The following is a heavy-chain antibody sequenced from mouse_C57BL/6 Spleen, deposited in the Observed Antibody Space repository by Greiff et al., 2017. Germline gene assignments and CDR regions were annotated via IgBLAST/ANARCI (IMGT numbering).Heavy chain of an antibody. CDR3: ARGADGYYLYYAMDY. Sequence: EVQRVESGGGLVKPGGSLKLSCAASGFTFSDSGMHWVRQAPEKGLEWVAYISSGSSTIYYADTVKGRFTISRDNAKNTLFLQMTSLRSEDTAMYYCARGADGYYLYYAMDYWGQGTSVTVSS. D-gene: IGHD2-3*01. CDR2: ISSGSSTI. V-gene: IGHV5-17*01. CDR1: GFTFSDSG. J-gene: IGHJ4*01.